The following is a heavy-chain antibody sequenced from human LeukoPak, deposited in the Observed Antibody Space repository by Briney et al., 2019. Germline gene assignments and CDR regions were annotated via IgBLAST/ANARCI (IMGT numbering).Heavy chain of an antibody. V-gene: IGHV3-43*02. Sequence: GGSLRLSCAASGFTFDDYAMHWVRQAPGKGLEWVSLISGDGGSTYYADSVKGRFTISRDNSKNSLYLQMSSLRADDTALYYCAKEQWSSSWTYAMDVWGQGTTVTVSS. CDR2: ISGDGGST. CDR1: GFTFDDYA. CDR3: AKEQWSSSWTYAMDV. J-gene: IGHJ6*02. D-gene: IGHD6-13*01.